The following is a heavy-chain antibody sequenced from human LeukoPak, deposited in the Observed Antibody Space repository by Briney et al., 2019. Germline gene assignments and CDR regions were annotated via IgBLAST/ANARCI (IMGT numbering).Heavy chain of an antibody. J-gene: IGHJ5*02. CDR2: ISAYNGNT. D-gene: IGHD2-2*01. V-gene: IGHV1-18*01. Sequence: GASVKVSCKASGYTFTSYGISWVRQAPGQGLEWMGWISAYNGNTNYAQNLQGRVTMTTDTSTSTGYMELRSLRSDDTDVYYCATDRVMIDLGYCTGTSCPHPDWFDPWGQGNLVTVSS. CDR3: ATDRVMIDLGYCTGTSCPHPDWFDP. CDR1: GYTFTSYG.